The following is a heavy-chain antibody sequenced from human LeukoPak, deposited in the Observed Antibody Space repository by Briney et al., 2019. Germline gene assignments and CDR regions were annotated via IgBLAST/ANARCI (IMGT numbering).Heavy chain of an antibody. CDR3: AKNGPRYGDYAGYCDS. CDR2: ITWSGGSR. D-gene: IGHD4-17*01. Sequence: GGSLRLSCAASGFKFDDYTMHWVRQAPWKGLEWVSLITWSGGSRFYADSVKGRFTISRDNSKNSLYLQMNSLTTEDTALYYCAKNGPRYGDYAGYCDSWGQGTLVTVSS. J-gene: IGHJ4*02. CDR1: GFKFDDYT. V-gene: IGHV3-43*01.